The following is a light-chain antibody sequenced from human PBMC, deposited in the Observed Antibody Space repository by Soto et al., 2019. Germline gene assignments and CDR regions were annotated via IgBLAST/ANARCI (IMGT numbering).Light chain of an antibody. Sequence: QSALAQPSSVSRSPGQSITISCPGTSTDVGGYNYVSWYQHHPGKGPKLIIYEVNNRPSGVSDRFSGSKSGNKASLTISNLEAEDESDYYCGSYTSTDTPFVFETGTKVTVL. CDR3: GSYTSTDTPFV. V-gene: IGLV2-14*01. CDR1: STDVGGYNY. CDR2: EVN. J-gene: IGLJ1*01.